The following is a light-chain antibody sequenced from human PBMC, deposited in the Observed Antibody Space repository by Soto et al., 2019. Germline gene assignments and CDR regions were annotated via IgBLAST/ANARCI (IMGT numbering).Light chain of an antibody. J-gene: IGKJ3*01. V-gene: IGKV3-15*01. Sequence: EIVMTQCPATLSVSPGERATLSWRASQSVGSQLAWYQQKPGQAPRLLIYVAYYRSTGIPARFSGSGSETDFTLTISSLQSQDFAAYYGQQYHNWHPFTFGPGTKVDIK. CDR3: QQYHNWHPFT. CDR2: VAY. CDR1: QSVGSQ.